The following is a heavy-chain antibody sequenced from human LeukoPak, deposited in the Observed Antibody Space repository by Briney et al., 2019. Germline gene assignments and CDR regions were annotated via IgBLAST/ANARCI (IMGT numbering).Heavy chain of an antibody. Sequence: NPGGSLRLSCAASGFTFSNAWMSWVRQAPGKGLEWVGRIKSKTDGGTTDYAAPVKGRFTISRDDSKNTLYLQMNSLRAEDTAVYYCARVAYGDYLYYFDYWGQGTLVTVSS. D-gene: IGHD4-17*01. J-gene: IGHJ4*02. V-gene: IGHV3-15*01. CDR1: GFTFSNAW. CDR3: ARVAYGDYLYYFDY. CDR2: IKSKTDGGTT.